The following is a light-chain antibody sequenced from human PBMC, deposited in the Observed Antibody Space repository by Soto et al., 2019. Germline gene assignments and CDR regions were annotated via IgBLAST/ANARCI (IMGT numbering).Light chain of an antibody. CDR1: TSSIGTNA. V-gene: IGLV1-44*01. J-gene: IGLJ3*02. Sequence: QSVLIQPPSASGTPGQRVTIPCSGSTSSIGTNAVNWYYQVPGAAPRLLIFGTSQRPAGVPDRFSGSKSGTSASLAISGLKSEDEADYYCAAWDDNLPGWVFGGGTKLTVL. CDR3: AAWDDNLPGWV. CDR2: GTS.